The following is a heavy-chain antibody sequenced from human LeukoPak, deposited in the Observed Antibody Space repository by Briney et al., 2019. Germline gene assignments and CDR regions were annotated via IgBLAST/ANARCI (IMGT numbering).Heavy chain of an antibody. J-gene: IGHJ4*02. D-gene: IGHD6-13*01. V-gene: IGHV4-30-2*01. CDR2: IYHSGST. CDR1: GGSISSGGYS. Sequence: SQTLSLTCAVSGGSISSGGYSWSWIRQPPGKGLEWIGYIYHSGSTYYNPSLKSRVTISVDRSKNQLSLKLSSVTAADTAVYYCARRAAAQPRWGQGTLVTVSS. CDR3: ARRAAAQPR.